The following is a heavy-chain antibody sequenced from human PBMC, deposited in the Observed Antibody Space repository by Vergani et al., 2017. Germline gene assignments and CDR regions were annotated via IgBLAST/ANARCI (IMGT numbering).Heavy chain of an antibody. Sequence: QVQLQESGPGLVKPSETLSLTCTVSGGSISSYYWSWIRQPPGKGLEWIGYIYYSGSTNYNPSLKSRVTIAVDTSKNRCSLKLSSVTAADTAVYYCARNTRYGDYVDDDAFDIWGQGTMVTVSS. D-gene: IGHD4-17*01. V-gene: IGHV4-59*08. CDR1: GGSISSYY. CDR3: ARNTRYGDYVDDDAFDI. J-gene: IGHJ3*02. CDR2: IYYSGST.